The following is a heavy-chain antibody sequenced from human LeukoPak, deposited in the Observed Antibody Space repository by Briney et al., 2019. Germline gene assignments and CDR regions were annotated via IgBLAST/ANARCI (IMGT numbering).Heavy chain of an antibody. CDR2: IYTSGST. CDR1: GGSISSGSYY. D-gene: IGHD3-3*01. J-gene: IGHJ5*01. Sequence: SETLSLTCTVSGGSISSGSYYWSWIRQPAGKGLEWIGRIYTSGSTNYNPSLKSRVTISVDTSKNQFSLKLSSVTAADTAVYYCARDYDFWSGSFDSWGQGTLVTVSS. V-gene: IGHV4-61*02. CDR3: ARDYDFWSGSFDS.